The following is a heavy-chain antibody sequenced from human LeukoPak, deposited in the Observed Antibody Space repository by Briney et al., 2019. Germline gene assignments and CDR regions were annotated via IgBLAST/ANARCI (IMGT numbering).Heavy chain of an antibody. Sequence: SQTLSLTCTVSGGSISSGGYYWSWIRQHPGKGLEWIGYIYYSGSTYYNPSRKSRVTISVDTSKNQFSLKLSSVTAADTAVYYCARSGPAAIRSLYYYYGMDVWGKGTTVTVSS. CDR3: ARSGPAAIRSLYYYYGMDV. D-gene: IGHD2-2*01. J-gene: IGHJ6*04. V-gene: IGHV4-31*03. CDR1: GGSISSGGYY. CDR2: IYYSGST.